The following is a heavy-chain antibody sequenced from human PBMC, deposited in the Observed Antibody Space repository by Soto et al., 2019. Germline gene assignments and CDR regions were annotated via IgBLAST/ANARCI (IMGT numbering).Heavy chain of an antibody. CDR1: GYTFTSYG. J-gene: IGHJ4*02. D-gene: IGHD2-15*01. CDR3: VVAAQPYYFDY. CDR2: ISAYNCNT. Sequence: QVPLVQSGAEVKKPGASVKVSCKASGYTFTSYGISWVRQAPGQGLEWMGWISAYNCNTNYAQKLQGRVTMTTDTATSTAYMELRSLRSDDTAVYYCVVAAQPYYFDYWGQGTLVTVSS. V-gene: IGHV1-18*01.